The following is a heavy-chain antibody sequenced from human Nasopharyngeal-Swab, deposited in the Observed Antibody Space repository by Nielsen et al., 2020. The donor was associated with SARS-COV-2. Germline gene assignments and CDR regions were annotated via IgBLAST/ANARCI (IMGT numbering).Heavy chain of an antibody. D-gene: IGHD3-10*01. J-gene: IGHJ5*02. CDR2: IYHSGST. Sequence: WIRQPPGKGLEWIGEIYHSGSTNYNPSLKSRVTISVDKSKNQFSLKLSSVTAADTAVYYCARVVKSLDHITMVQGVRTLDPWGQGTLVTV. CDR3: ARVVKSLDHITMVQGVRTLDP. V-gene: IGHV4-4*02.